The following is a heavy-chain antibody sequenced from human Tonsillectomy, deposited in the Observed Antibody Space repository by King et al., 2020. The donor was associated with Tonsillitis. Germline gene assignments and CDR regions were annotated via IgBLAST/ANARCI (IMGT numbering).Heavy chain of an antibody. V-gene: IGHV4-39*01. CDR3: ARAVGYGPLYYFDY. Sequence: QLQESGPGLVKPSETLSLTCTVSGDSISSNSYYWGWIRQPPGKGLEWIASIYFSGYTYYNPSLKSRVTISVDTSKSQFSLKRSSVTAADTAVYYCARAVGYGPLYYFDYWGQGALVTVSS. D-gene: IGHD5-18*01. CDR2: IYFSGYT. CDR1: GDSISSNSYY. J-gene: IGHJ4*02.